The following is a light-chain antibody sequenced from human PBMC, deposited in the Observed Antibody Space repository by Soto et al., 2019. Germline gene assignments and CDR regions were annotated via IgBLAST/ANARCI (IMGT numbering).Light chain of an antibody. CDR1: SSDVGGYNL. V-gene: IGLV2-23*01. Sequence: QSALTQPASVSGSPGQSITISCTGTSSDVGGYNLVSWYQQHPGKAPKLMIYEGSQRPSGVSNRFSGSKSGNTASLTTSGLQAEDEADYYCYSYAGRNLYVFGTGTKVTVL. CDR2: EGS. J-gene: IGLJ1*01. CDR3: YSYAGRNLYV.